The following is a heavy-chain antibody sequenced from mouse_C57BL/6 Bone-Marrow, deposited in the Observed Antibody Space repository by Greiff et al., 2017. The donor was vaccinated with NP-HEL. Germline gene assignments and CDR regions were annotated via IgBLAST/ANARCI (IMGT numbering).Heavy chain of an antibody. CDR3: ARDFDYYGSTGHFDY. J-gene: IGHJ2*01. D-gene: IGHD1-1*01. CDR1: GYTFTSYG. Sequence: LVESGAELARPGASVKLSCKASGYTFTSYGISWVKQRTGQGLEWIGEIYPRSGNTYYNEKFKGKATLTADKSSSTAYMELRSLTSEDSAVYFCARDFDYYGSTGHFDYWGQGTTLTVSS. CDR2: IYPRSGNT. V-gene: IGHV1-81*01.